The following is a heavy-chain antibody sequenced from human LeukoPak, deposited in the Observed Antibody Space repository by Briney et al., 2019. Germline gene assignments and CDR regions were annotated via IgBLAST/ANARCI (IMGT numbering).Heavy chain of an antibody. CDR2: ITYSGDT. CDR1: GGSLSDYF. J-gene: IGHJ4*02. D-gene: IGHD2-2*01. V-gene: IGHV4-59*01. CDR3: ARARSEGVPAGILHDS. Sequence: SETLSLTCTVSGGSLSDYFWTWMRQPPWKGLEWIGHITYSGDTNYNPSLKSRLSMSIDTSRRHFSLRLSSVSTADTAVCYCARARSEGVPAGILHDSWGQGTLVIVSS.